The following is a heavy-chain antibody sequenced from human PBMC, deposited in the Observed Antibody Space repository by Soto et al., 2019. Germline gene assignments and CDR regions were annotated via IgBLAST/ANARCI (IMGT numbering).Heavy chain of an antibody. V-gene: IGHV3-11*06. Sequence: GGSLRLSCAASGFTFSDYYMSWIRQAPGKGLEWLSYISSSSSYIHYADSVKGRFTISRDNSKNTLYLQMNSPRAEDTAVYYCAKDPDSSGPWGQGTLVTVSS. CDR2: ISSSSSYI. D-gene: IGHD6-19*01. CDR1: GFTFSDYY. J-gene: IGHJ1*01. CDR3: AKDPDSSGP.